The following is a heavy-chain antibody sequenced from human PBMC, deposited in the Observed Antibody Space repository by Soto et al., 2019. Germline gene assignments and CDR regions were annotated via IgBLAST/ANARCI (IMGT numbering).Heavy chain of an antibody. CDR1: GGSISRYY. Sequence: SETLSLTCTVSGGSISRYYWGWIRQPPGKGLEWIGYIYYSGSTNYNPSLKSRVTISVETSKNQFSLKLSSVTAADTAVYYCARAVDGYNYYPWYFDLWGRGTLVTVSS. CDR3: ARAVDGYNYYPWYFDL. J-gene: IGHJ2*01. CDR2: IYYSGST. D-gene: IGHD5-12*01. V-gene: IGHV4-59*01.